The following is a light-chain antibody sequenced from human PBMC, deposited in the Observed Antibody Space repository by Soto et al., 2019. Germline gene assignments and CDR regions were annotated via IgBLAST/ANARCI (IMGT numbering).Light chain of an antibody. CDR1: QSISSW. CDR3: QQYNSYPA. CDR2: KAS. V-gene: IGKV1-5*03. Sequence: DIQMTQSPSTLSASVGDRVTITCRASQSISSWLAWYQQKPGKAPKLLIYKASNLESGVPSRFSGSGSGTEFTLTISSLRPDDFATYYCQQYNSYPAFGQGTKVEIK. J-gene: IGKJ1*01.